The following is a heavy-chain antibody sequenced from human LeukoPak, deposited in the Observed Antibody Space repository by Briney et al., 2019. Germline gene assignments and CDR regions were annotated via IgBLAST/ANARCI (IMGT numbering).Heavy chain of an antibody. J-gene: IGHJ2*01. CDR1: GGSFSGYY. CDR3: ARRIALYYGDYGWYFDL. Sequence: SETLSLTCAVYGGSFSGYYWSWIRQPPGKGLEWIGEINHSGSTNYNPSLKSRVTISVDTSKNQFSLKLSSVTAADAAVYYCARRIALYYGDYGWYFDLWGRGTLVTVSS. CDR2: INHSGST. V-gene: IGHV4-34*01. D-gene: IGHD4-17*01.